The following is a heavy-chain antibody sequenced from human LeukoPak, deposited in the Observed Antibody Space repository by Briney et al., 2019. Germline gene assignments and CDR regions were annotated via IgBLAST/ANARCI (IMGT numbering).Heavy chain of an antibody. CDR1: GFTFNTYE. CDR2: IPSSGGSS. J-gene: IGHJ3*02. CDR3: ARDAYGATFDAYDI. D-gene: IGHD4-17*01. V-gene: IGHV3-48*03. Sequence: GGSLSLSCAASGFTFNTYEMNWVRQAPGKGLEWLSYIPSSGGSSYYADSVKGRFTISRNNAKNSLYLQMNSLRAEDTAVYYCARDAYGATFDAYDIWGRGTTVTVSS.